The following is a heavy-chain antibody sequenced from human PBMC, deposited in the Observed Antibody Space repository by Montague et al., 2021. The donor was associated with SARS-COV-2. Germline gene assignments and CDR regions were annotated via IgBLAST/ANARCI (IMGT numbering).Heavy chain of an antibody. Sequence: SETLSLTCTVSGASISDYYWSWIRQPPGKGLEWIGYIYESGSTNSNPSLTSRLIMSVDTSRNQFSLTLSSVTTADTAVYYCARDRGVSGFDGHDPLYFYGIDDWGQGTTVIVSS. CDR3: ARDRGVSGFDGHDPLYFYGIDD. CDR1: GASISDYY. D-gene: IGHD1-26*01. J-gene: IGHJ6*02. V-gene: IGHV4-59*01. CDR2: IYESGST.